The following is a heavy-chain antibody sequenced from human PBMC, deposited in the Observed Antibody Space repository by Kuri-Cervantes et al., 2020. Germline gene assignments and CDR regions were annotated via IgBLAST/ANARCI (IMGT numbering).Heavy chain of an antibody. D-gene: IGHD6-6*01. CDR1: GGSFSGYF. J-gene: IGHJ6*03. V-gene: IGHV4-34*01. CDR2: INHSGST. Sequence: GSLRLSCAVYGGSFSGYFWSWIRQPPGKGLEWIGEINHSGSTHYNPSLKSRVTISVDTSKNQFSLKMSSVTAADTAVYYCARELWATRRRYHNYYMDVWGKGTTVTVSS. CDR3: ARELWATRRRYHNYYMDV.